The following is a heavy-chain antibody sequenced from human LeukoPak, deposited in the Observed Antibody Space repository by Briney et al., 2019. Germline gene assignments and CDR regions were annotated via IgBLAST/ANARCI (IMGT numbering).Heavy chain of an antibody. J-gene: IGHJ4*02. CDR2: IYSGGST. Sequence: GGSLRLSCAASGFTVRSNYMSWVRQAPGKGLEWVSVIYSGGSTYYADSVKGRFTISRDNSKNTLYLQMNSLRAEDTAVYYCASTLFGTGSYWDYWGQGTLVTVSS. CDR1: GFTVRSNY. D-gene: IGHD3-10*01. V-gene: IGHV3-66*01. CDR3: ASTLFGTGSYWDY.